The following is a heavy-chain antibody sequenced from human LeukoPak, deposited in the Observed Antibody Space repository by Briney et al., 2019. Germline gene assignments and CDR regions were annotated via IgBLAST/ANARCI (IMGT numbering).Heavy chain of an antibody. CDR2: IGISSSYK. V-gene: IGHV3-21*01. CDR3: ARGAQWELSDYYFDY. CDR1: GFTFSSYS. Sequence: GGSLRLSCAASGFTFSSYSMNWVRQAPGKGLEWVSSIGISSSYKYYADSVKGRFTISRDNAKKSLYLQMNNLRAEDTAVFYCARGAQWELSDYYFDYWGQGTLVTVSS. J-gene: IGHJ4*02. D-gene: IGHD1-26*01.